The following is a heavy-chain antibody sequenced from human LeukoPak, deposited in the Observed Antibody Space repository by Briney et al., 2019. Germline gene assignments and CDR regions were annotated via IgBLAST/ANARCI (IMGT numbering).Heavy chain of an antibody. D-gene: IGHD3-22*01. Sequence: SETLSLTCTVSGGSISSYYWSWIRQPPGKGLEWIGYIYYSGSTSYNPSLKSRVTISVDTSKNQFSLSLSSVTAADTAVYYCARYYSSGLDYWGQGNLVTVSS. CDR1: GGSISSYY. V-gene: IGHV4-59*08. CDR3: ARYYSSGLDY. CDR2: IYYSGST. J-gene: IGHJ4*02.